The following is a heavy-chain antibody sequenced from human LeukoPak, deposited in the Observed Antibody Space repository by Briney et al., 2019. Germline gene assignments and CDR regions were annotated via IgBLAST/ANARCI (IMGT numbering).Heavy chain of an antibody. Sequence: ASVKVSCKASGYTFTSYDINWVRQAPGQGLEWMGGIIPMFGTRTYAPKFQGGVTINVDISTTTAYMEVSSLRYEDTAMYYCARGADWQLLEYYYYYMDVWGKGTAVTVSS. CDR2: IIPMFGTR. D-gene: IGHD6-6*01. J-gene: IGHJ6*03. CDR3: ARGADWQLLEYYYYYMDV. V-gene: IGHV1-69*06. CDR1: GYTFTSYD.